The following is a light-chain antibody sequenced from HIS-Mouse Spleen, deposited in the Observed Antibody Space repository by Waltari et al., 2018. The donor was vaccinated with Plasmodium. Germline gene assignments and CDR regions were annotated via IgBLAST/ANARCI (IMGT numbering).Light chain of an antibody. J-gene: IGLJ2*01. CDR3: QAWDSSTVV. Sequence: SYELTQPPSVSVSPGQTASITCSGDKLGDKYACWYQQKPGQSPGLVIYQDSKRPSGITGRFSGSNSGNTATLTISGTQAMDEADYYCQAWDSSTVVFGGGTKLTVL. V-gene: IGLV3-1*01. CDR2: QDS. CDR1: KLGDKY.